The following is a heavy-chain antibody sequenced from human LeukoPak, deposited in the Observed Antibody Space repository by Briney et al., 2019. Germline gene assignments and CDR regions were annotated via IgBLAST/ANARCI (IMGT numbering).Heavy chain of an antibody. D-gene: IGHD3-10*01. CDR1: GYTFTSYG. Sequence: ASVKVSCKASGYTFTSYGISWVRQAPGQGLEWMGWISAYNGNTNYAQKLQGRVTMTTDTSTSTAYMELRSLRSDDTAVYYCARVISLWFGEPRVRSWFDPWGQGTLVTVSS. V-gene: IGHV1-18*01. CDR3: ARVISLWFGEPRVRSWFDP. J-gene: IGHJ5*02. CDR2: ISAYNGNT.